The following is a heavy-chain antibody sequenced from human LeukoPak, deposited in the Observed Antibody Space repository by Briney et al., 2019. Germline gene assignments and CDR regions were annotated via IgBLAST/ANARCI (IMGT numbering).Heavy chain of an antibody. D-gene: IGHD3-10*01. Sequence: GGSLRLSCVASGFTFSSYEMNWVRQAPGKGLEWVSYISSSSSTIYYADSVKGRFTISRDNAKNSLYLQMNSLRAEDTAVYYCARGDLAKKIWFGAKRERGFDYWGQGTLVTVSS. J-gene: IGHJ4*02. CDR3: ARGDLAKKIWFGAKRERGFDY. CDR2: ISSSSSTI. V-gene: IGHV3-48*01. CDR1: GFTFSSYE.